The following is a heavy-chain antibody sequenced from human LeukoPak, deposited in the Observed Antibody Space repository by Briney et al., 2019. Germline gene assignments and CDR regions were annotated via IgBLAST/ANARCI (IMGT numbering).Heavy chain of an antibody. CDR3: TRDASDIVVVPAAVGPFDY. J-gene: IGHJ4*02. D-gene: IGHD2-2*01. CDR1: GLIFSSYA. V-gene: IGHV3-64*01. Sequence: GGSLRLSCAASGLIFSSYAMYRVRQAPGRGLEYVSVISSNGGRTFYANSVKGRFTISRDNSKNTLYLQMGSLRPEDMAVYYCTRDASDIVVVPAAVGPFDYWGQGTLVTVSS. CDR2: ISSNGGRT.